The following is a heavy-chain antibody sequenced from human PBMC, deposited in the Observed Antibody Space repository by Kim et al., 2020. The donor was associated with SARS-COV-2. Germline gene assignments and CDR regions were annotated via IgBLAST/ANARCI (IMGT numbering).Heavy chain of an antibody. J-gene: IGHJ4*02. V-gene: IGHV4-31*01. CDR3: ASGYSGYEGYFDY. D-gene: IGHD5-12*01. Sequence: NPAIKVAVTISVDPSKNQFSLKLSSVTAADTAVYYCASGYSGYEGYFDYWGQGTLVTVSS.